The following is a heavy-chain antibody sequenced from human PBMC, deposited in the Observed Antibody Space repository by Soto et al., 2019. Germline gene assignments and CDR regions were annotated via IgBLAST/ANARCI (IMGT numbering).Heavy chain of an antibody. CDR2: ISSSSSTI. Sequence: GGSLRLSCAASGFTFSSYSMNWVRQAPGKGLEWVSYISSSSSTIYYADSVKGRFTISRDNAKNSLYLQMNSLRDEDTAVYYYARDTQDDFWSGYYRDYWGQGTLVTSPQ. D-gene: IGHD3-3*01. CDR3: ARDTQDDFWSGYYRDY. J-gene: IGHJ4*02. V-gene: IGHV3-48*02. CDR1: GFTFSSYS.